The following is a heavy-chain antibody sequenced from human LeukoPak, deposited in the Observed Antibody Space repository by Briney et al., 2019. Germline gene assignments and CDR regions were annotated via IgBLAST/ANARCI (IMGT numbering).Heavy chain of an antibody. CDR1: GFTFSSYS. CDR2: ISSSSSTI. CDR3: ARDPVTIFGVVKFCFDY. V-gene: IGHV3-48*01. Sequence: GGSLRLSCAASGFTFSSYSMNWVRQALGKGLEWVSYISSSSSTIYYADSVKGRFTISRDNAKNSLYLQMNSLRAEDTAVYYCARDPVTIFGVVKFCFDYWGQGTLVTVSS. D-gene: IGHD3-3*01. J-gene: IGHJ4*02.